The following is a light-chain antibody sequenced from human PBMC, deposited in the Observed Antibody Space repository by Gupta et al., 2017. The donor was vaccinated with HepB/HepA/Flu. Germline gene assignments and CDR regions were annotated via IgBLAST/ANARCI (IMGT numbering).Light chain of an antibody. CDR2: DVT. CDR1: SSDVGFCNY. Sequence: QSALTQPASVSGSPGQPITISCTGTSSDVGFCNYVSWYQQHPGKAPKLLIYDVTNRPSGVSDRFSGSKSGNTASLTISGRQAEDEADYYCSSCTTRNTYFFGTGTKVTVL. V-gene: IGLV2-14*03. CDR3: SSCTTRNTYF. J-gene: IGLJ1*01.